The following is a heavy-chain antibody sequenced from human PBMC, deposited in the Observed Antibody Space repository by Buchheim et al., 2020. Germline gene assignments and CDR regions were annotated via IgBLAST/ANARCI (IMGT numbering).Heavy chain of an antibody. CDR1: GGTFSSAV. V-gene: IGHV1-69*06. J-gene: IGHJ2*01. CDR2: IIPVFGTL. D-gene: IGHD3-16*01. Sequence: QLVQSGAEVMRPGSSVKVSCRASGGTFSSAVIGWVRHAPGHGLEWMGGIIPVFGTLNYAQKFQGRLSIAADRSTSTIYMELSSLTSDDTAVYFCARGDDLWGRGTL. CDR3: ARGDDL.